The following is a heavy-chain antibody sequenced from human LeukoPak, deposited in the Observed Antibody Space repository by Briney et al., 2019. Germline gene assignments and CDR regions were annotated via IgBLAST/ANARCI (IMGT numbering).Heavy chain of an antibody. V-gene: IGHV3-23*01. CDR3: ARARPKYYDFWSGYYTPFDAFDI. CDR2: ISGSGDST. J-gene: IGHJ3*02. CDR1: GFTFSSYA. Sequence: PGGSLRLSCAASGFTFSSYAMSWVRQAPGKGLEWVSAISGSGDSTYYGDSVKGRFTISRDNSKNTMYLQMNSLRAEDTAVYYCARARPKYYDFWSGYYTPFDAFDIWGQGTMVTVSS. D-gene: IGHD3-3*01.